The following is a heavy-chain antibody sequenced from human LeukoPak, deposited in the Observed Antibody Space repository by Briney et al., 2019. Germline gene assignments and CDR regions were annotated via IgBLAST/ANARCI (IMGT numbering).Heavy chain of an antibody. D-gene: IGHD5-12*01. CDR2: MNPNSGNT. V-gene: IGHV1-8*01. CDR3: VRGYSGYQFDY. J-gene: IGHJ4*02. CDR1: GYAFTSYD. Sequence: ASVKVSCKASGYAFTSYDINWVRQATGQGLEWMGWMNPNSGNTGYAQKFQGRVTMTRNTSISTAYMELSSLRSEDTAVYYCVRGYSGYQFDYWGQGTLVNVSS.